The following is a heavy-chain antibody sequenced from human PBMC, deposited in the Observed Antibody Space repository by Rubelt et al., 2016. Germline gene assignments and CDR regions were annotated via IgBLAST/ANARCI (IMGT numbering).Heavy chain of an antibody. Sequence: QLQLQESGPGLVKPSETLSLTCTVSGGSISSSSYYWGWIRQPPGKGLEWIGSIYYSGSTYYNPSLKSRVTISVDTSKNQFSLRRGSVTAADTAVYYCARRFLEWLFLDVWGKGTTVTVSS. CDR1: GGSISSSSYY. D-gene: IGHD3-3*01. CDR3: ARRFLEWLFLDV. V-gene: IGHV4-39*01. J-gene: IGHJ6*04. CDR2: IYYSGST.